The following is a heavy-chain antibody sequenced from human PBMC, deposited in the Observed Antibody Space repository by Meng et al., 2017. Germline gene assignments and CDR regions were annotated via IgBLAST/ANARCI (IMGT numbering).Heavy chain of an antibody. CDR3: ARDPRITGTTLPDY. D-gene: IGHD1-7*01. CDR2: ISAYNGNT. Sequence: QVGQVGTKWKKPGASIKVSCKASCYTFTSYGISWVRQAPGQGLEWMGWISAYNGNTNYAQKLQGRVTMTTDTSTSTAYMELRSLRSDDTAVYYCARDPRITGTTLPDYWGQGTLVTVSS. J-gene: IGHJ4*02. CDR1: CYTFTSYG. V-gene: IGHV1-18*01.